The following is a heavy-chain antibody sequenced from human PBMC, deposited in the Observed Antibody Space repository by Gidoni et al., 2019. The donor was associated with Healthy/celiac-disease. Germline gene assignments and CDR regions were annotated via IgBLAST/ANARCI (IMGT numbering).Heavy chain of an antibody. CDR3: ARDPESSSSGLHYYYYGMDV. CDR2: IYTSGST. D-gene: IGHD6-6*01. CDR1: GVSISSYY. Sequence: QVQLQESGPGLVKPSETLSLTCTVSGVSISSYYWSWIRQPAGKGLEWIGRIYTSGSTNYNPSLKSRVTMSVDTSKNQFSLKLSSVTAADTAVYYCARDPESSSSGLHYYYYGMDVWGQGTTVTVSS. V-gene: IGHV4-4*07. J-gene: IGHJ6*02.